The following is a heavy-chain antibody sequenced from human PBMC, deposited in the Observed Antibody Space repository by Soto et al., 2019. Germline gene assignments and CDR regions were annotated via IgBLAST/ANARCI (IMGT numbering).Heavy chain of an antibody. CDR2: IYYSGST. J-gene: IGHJ6*02. CDR1: GGSISSSSYC. D-gene: IGHD4-4*01. Sequence: SETLSLTCTVSGGSISSSSYCWGWIRQPPGKGLEWIGCIYYSGSTYYNPSLKSRVTISVDTSKNQFSLKLSSVTAADTAVYCCASPSTMREYDYSNYHYYYYGMDVWGQGTTVTVSS. V-gene: IGHV4-39*01. CDR3: ASPSTMREYDYSNYHYYYYGMDV.